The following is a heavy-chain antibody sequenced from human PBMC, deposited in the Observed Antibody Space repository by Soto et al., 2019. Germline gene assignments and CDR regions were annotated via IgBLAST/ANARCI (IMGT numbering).Heavy chain of an antibody. CDR1: GFSLSTSGMC. CDR2: IDWHDDK. CDR3: ERIKVGQYFAGQIRFVVFDI. V-gene: IGHV2-70*01. Sequence: SGPALVNPTQTLTLTCTFSGFSLSTSGMCVSWIRQPPGKALEWLALIDWHDDKYYSTSLKTRLTISKDTSKNQVFLTLTNMEPVDTATFYCERIKVGQYFAGQIRFVVFDIGGKGTRVTV. D-gene: IGHD3-9*01. J-gene: IGHJ3*02.